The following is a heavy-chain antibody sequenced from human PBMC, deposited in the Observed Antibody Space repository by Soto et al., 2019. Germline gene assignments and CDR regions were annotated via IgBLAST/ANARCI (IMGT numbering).Heavy chain of an antibody. J-gene: IGHJ3*01. CDR1: GFTFSNDA. V-gene: IGHV3-23*01. CDR2: ISASGGRT. D-gene: IGHD1-26*01. CDR3: AKDRELLRAFDL. Sequence: GGSLRLSCAASGFTFSNDAISWVRQAPGKGLEWVSGISASGGRTYYADSVKGRFTISRDNSKNTMSLQMNSLRAEDTAVYKCAKDRELLRAFDLWGQGTMVTVSS.